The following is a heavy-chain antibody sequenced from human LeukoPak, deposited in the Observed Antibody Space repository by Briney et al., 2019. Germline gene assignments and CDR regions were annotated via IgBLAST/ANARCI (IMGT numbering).Heavy chain of an antibody. CDR2: ISSSSSYI. V-gene: IGHV3-21*01. CDR3: ARFIAAPYYFDY. D-gene: IGHD6-13*01. J-gene: IGHJ4*02. Sequence: GGSLRLSCAASGFTFSSYWMSWVRQAPGKGLEWVSPISSSSSYIYYADSVKGRFTISRDNAKNSLYLQMNSLRAEDTAVYYCARFIAAPYYFDYWGRGTLVTVSS. CDR1: GFTFSSYW.